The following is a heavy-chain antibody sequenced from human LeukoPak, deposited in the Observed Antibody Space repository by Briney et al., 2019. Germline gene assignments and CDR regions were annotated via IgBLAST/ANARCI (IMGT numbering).Heavy chain of an antibody. V-gene: IGHV1-2*02. CDR2: INPNSGGT. D-gene: IGHD6-13*01. CDR1: GCTFTGYF. CDR3: ATAVIVAVFGDAFDI. Sequence: ASVKVSCKASGCTFTGYFMHWVRQAPGQGLEWMGWINPNSGGTNYAQKFQGRVTMTRDTSISTAYMELRRLRYDDTAVYYCATAVIVAVFGDAFDIWGQGTLVTVSS. J-gene: IGHJ3*02.